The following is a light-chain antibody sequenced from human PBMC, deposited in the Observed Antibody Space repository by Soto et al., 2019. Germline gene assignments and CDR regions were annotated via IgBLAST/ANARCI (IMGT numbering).Light chain of an antibody. CDR3: QQYGSSPLT. Sequence: ESVLTQSPGTLSLSPGERAALSCGASQSVSSNYLAWYQQKPGRALRLLIYGASSRATGIPDRFSGSGSGTDFSLTISRLEPEDFAVYYCQQYGSSPLTFGGGTKVDI. V-gene: IGKV3-20*01. J-gene: IGKJ4*01. CDR1: QSVSSNY. CDR2: GAS.